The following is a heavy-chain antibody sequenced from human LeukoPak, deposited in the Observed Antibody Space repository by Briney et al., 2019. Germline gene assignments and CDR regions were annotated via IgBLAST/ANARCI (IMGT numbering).Heavy chain of an antibody. Sequence: GGSLRLSCAASGFTFSSYSMNWVRQAPGKGLEWVSSISSSSSYIYYADSVKGRFTTSRDNAKQSLYLQMNSLTAEDTAVYYCARDFSLTRLERPFDYWGQGTLVTVSS. CDR2: ISSSSSYI. J-gene: IGHJ4*02. V-gene: IGHV3-21*01. CDR1: GFTFSSYS. D-gene: IGHD1-1*01. CDR3: ARDFSLTRLERPFDY.